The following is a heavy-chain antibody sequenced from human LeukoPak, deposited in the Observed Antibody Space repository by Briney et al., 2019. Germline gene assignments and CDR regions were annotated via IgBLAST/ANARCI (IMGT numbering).Heavy chain of an antibody. D-gene: IGHD2-2*01. V-gene: IGHV4-34*01. CDR1: GGSFSGYY. Sequence: SETLSLTCAVYGGSFSGYYWSWIRQSPGKGLEWIGEINHSGSTNYNPSLKSRVTISVDTSKNQFSLKLSSVTAADTAVYYCARGSTVVPAASTTYGMDVWGKGTTVTVSS. CDR2: INHSGST. J-gene: IGHJ6*04. CDR3: ARGSTVVPAASTTYGMDV.